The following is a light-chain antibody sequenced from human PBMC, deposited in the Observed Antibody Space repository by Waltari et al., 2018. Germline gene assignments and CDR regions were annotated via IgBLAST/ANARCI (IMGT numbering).Light chain of an antibody. Sequence: DIQMTQSPSSLSASVGDRVTITCRASQTISVYLNWYQQKPRQPPKLRINWASSRESGVPDRLSGSGSGTDFTLTISSLQAEDVAVYYCQQYYSSPISFGQGTRLEIK. CDR3: QQYYSSPIS. J-gene: IGKJ5*01. CDR2: WAS. CDR1: QTISVY. V-gene: IGKV4-1*01.